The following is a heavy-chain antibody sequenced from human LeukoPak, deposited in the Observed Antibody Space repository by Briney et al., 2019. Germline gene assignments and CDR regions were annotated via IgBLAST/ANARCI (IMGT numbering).Heavy chain of an antibody. D-gene: IGHD3-22*01. CDR2: ISSSSSYI. Sequence: PGGSLRLSCAASGFTFSSYSMTWVRQAPGKGLEWVSSISSSSSYIYYADSVKGRFTISRDNAKNSLYLQMNSLRAEDTAVYYCARDSSYDYYYDSSGYYSSDFDYWGQGTLVTVSS. J-gene: IGHJ4*02. CDR1: GFTFSSYS. CDR3: ARDSSYDYYYDSSGYYSSDFDY. V-gene: IGHV3-21*01.